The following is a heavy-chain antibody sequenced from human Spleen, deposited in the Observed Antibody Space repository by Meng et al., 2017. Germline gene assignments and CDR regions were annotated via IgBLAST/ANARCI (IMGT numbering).Heavy chain of an antibody. CDR1: GASFSGYY. CDR3: AGGGGNYYLDY. J-gene: IGHJ4*02. Sequence: QLPLQESGSARVEPSQTLPLTCAVSGASFSGYYWTWIRQPPGKGLEWIGEINHSGSTRYNPSLKSRVTISVDTSKNQFSLNLTSMTAADTAVYYCAGGGGNYYLDYWGQGTLVTVSS. D-gene: IGHD1-1*01. CDR2: INHSGST. V-gene: IGHV4-34*09.